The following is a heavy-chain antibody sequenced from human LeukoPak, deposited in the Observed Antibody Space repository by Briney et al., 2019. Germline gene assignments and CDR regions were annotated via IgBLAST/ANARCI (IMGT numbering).Heavy chain of an antibody. J-gene: IGHJ4*02. Sequence: SETLSLTCSVYGASFSGYFWTYIRQPPGKGLEWIGEINHRGSTSYNPSLKSRVTISRDTSKNQFSLRLTSVTAADTAVYYFARGSIYYGDSSAYFDYWGQGSLVTVSS. CDR2: INHRGST. CDR1: GASFSGYF. D-gene: IGHD3-22*01. V-gene: IGHV4-34*01. CDR3: ARGSIYYGDSSAYFDY.